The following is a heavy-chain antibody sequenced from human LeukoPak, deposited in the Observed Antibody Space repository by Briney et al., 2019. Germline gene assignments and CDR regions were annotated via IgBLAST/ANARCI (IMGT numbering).Heavy chain of an antibody. D-gene: IGHD3-22*01. CDR3: ARDVRDYDSSGYFRYYYYYMDV. CDR2: ISSSSSYI. CDR1: GFTFSSYS. V-gene: IGHV3-21*01. J-gene: IGHJ6*03. Sequence: GGSLRLSCAASGFTFSSYSMNWVRQAPGKGLEWVSSISSSSSYIYYADSVKGRFTISRDNAKNSLYLQMNSLRAEDTAVYYCARDVRDYDSSGYFRYYYYYMDVWGKGTTVTVSS.